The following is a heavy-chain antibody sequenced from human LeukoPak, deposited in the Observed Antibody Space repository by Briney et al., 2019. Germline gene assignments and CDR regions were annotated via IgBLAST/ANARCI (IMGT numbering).Heavy chain of an antibody. CDR1: GGSISSGSYY. D-gene: IGHD6-19*01. CDR3: ARAGGSVGWYGTIDS. V-gene: IGHV4-61*09. CDR2: IYTSGST. J-gene: IGHJ4*02. Sequence: SETLSLTCTVSGGSISSGSYYWSWIRQPAGKGLEWIGHIYTSGSTSYNPSLQSRVTISVDTSNHEFSLKLTSVTAAGTAVYYCARAGGSVGWYGTIDSWGQGTLVTVSS.